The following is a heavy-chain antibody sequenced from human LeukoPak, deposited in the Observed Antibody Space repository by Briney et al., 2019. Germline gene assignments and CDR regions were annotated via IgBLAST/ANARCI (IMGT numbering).Heavy chain of an antibody. CDR2: ISAYNGNT. Sequence: GASVTVSCKASGYTFTSYGISWVRQAPGQGLEWMGWISAYNGNTNYAQKLQGRVTMTTDTSTSTAYMELRSLRSDDTAVYYCAREQQLVRNGYYFDYWGQGTLVTLSS. D-gene: IGHD6-13*01. J-gene: IGHJ4*02. V-gene: IGHV1-18*01. CDR1: GYTFTSYG. CDR3: AREQQLVRNGYYFDY.